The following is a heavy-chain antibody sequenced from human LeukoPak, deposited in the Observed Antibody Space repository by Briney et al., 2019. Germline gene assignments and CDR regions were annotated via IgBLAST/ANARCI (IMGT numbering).Heavy chain of an antibody. CDR2: IKPDGSEK. CDR3: ARGQLADIY. Sequence: GGSLRLSCAASGFTFRTYWMSWVRQTPGKGLEWVAKIKPDGSEKSYVDSVKGRFTISRDSAKTSVYLQMNSLRVEDTAVYYCARGQLADIYWGQGALVTVSS. D-gene: IGHD2-2*01. J-gene: IGHJ4*02. V-gene: IGHV3-7*01. CDR1: GFTFRTYW.